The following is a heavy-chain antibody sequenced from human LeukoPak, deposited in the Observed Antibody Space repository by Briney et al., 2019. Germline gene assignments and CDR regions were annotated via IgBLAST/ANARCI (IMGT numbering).Heavy chain of an antibody. CDR2: INLDGSEK. CDR3: ARGVTTGVDFFDI. V-gene: IGHV3-7*01. Sequence: PGGSLRLSCAASGFTSRTYWMTWVRQAPGKGLEWVANINLDGSEKYYVDSVKGRFSISRDNARDSLYLQMNSLRADDTAVYYCARGVTTGVDFFDIWGQGTMVTVSS. CDR1: GFTSRTYW. D-gene: IGHD4-17*01. J-gene: IGHJ3*02.